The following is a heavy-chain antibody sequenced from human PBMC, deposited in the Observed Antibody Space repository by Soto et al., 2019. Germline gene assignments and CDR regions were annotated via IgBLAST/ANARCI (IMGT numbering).Heavy chain of an antibody. CDR1: GGSFSGYY. Sequence: ETLSLTCAVYGGSFSGYYWSWIRQPPGKGLEWIGEINHSGSTNYNPSLKSRVTISVGTSKNQFSLKLSSVTAADTAVYYCARGLLWFGERFDPWGQGTLVTVSS. V-gene: IGHV4-34*01. D-gene: IGHD3-10*01. J-gene: IGHJ5*02. CDR2: INHSGST. CDR3: ARGLLWFGERFDP.